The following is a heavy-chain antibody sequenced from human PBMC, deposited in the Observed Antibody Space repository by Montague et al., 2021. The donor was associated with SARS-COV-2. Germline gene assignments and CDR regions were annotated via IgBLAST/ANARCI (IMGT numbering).Heavy chain of an antibody. CDR3: ARGPRITMIVVVITDIWFDP. D-gene: IGHD3-22*01. CDR1: GGSVSDYY. CDR2: INHSGST. J-gene: IGHJ5*02. Sequence: SETLSLTCAVYGGSVSDYYWSWIRQPPGKGLEWIGEINHSGSTNYNPSLKSRVTTSVDTSKSQFSLKLTSVTAADTAVYYCARGPRITMIVVVITDIWFDPWGQGTLVTVSS. V-gene: IGHV4-34*01.